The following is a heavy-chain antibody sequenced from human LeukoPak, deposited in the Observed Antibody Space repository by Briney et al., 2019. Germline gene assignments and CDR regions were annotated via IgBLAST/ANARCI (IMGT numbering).Heavy chain of an antibody. D-gene: IGHD6-13*01. J-gene: IGHJ6*03. CDR1: GGSISSYY. V-gene: IGHV4-34*01. Sequence: SETLSLTCTVSGGSISSYYWSWIRQPPGKGLEWIGEINHSGSTNYNPSLKSRVTISVDTSKNQFSLKLSSVTAADTAVYYCAGLPAAGTRKSYYYYYYYMDVWGKGTTVTISS. CDR2: INHSGST. CDR3: AGLPAAGTRKSYYYYYYYMDV.